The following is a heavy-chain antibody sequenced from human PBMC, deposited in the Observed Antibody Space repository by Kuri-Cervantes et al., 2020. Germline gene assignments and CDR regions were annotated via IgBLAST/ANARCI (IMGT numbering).Heavy chain of an antibody. CDR1: GFTFDDYA. CDR2: ISSSGSTI. J-gene: IGHJ6*02. CDR3: ARDDAVAGQGGYYYYYGMDV. V-gene: IGHV3-11*01. Sequence: GGSLRLSCAASGFTFDDYAMHWVRQAPGKGLEWVSYISSSGSTIYYADSVKGRFTISRDNAKNSLYLQMNSLRAEDTAVYYCARDDAVAGQGGYYYYYGMDVWGQGTTVTVSS. D-gene: IGHD4-23*01.